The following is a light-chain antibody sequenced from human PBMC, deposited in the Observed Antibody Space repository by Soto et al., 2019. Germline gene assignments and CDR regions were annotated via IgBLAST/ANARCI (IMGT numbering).Light chain of an antibody. CDR3: QQYGSSVWT. CDR1: LSVTSNF. CDR2: DAS. Sequence: EIVLTQSPGTLSLSPGERATLSCRASLSVTSNFIARYQQKPGQAPRLILYDASNRATGIPDRFSGSGSGTDFSLTISRLEPEDFAVYYCQQYGSSVWTFGQGTKVEIK. J-gene: IGKJ1*01. V-gene: IGKV3-20*01.